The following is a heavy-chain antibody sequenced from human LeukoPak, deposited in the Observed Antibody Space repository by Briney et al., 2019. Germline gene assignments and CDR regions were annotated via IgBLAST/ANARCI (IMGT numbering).Heavy chain of an antibody. V-gene: IGHV3-23*01. D-gene: IGHD2/OR15-2a*01. CDR3: ARDHTGQSWTYFQHGMDV. Sequence: GGSLRLSCAASGFMRWVRQAPGKGLEWVSSISGVGDSTYYADSVKGRFTISRDNSKNTLFLQINSLRVDDTAFYYCARDHTGQSWTYFQHGMDVWGQGTTVSV. J-gene: IGHJ6*01. CDR2: ISGVGDST. CDR1: GF.